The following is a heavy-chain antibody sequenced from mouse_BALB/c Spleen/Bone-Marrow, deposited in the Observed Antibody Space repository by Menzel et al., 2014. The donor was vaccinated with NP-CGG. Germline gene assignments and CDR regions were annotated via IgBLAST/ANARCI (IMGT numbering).Heavy chain of an antibody. J-gene: IGHJ4*01. CDR2: IIPNSGYS. V-gene: IGHV1-4*01. Sequence: VKLQESGAELARPGASVKMSCQASGYTFTRYTMHWEKKRPGQGLEWIGYIIPNSGYSNYNQKFRDKATLTADKSSSTAYMHRRTLEYNDADDCACRIRYYAMDYWGQGTSVTVSS. CDR3: RIRYYAMDY. CDR1: GYTFTRYT.